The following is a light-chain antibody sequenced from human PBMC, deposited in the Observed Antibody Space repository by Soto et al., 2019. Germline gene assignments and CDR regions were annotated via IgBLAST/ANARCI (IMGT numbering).Light chain of an antibody. CDR3: AAWDDSLNGVV. J-gene: IGLJ2*01. CDR1: SSNIGSNS. CDR2: SSN. Sequence: QSVLTQPPSASGTPGQRVTISCSGSSSNIGSNSVNWYQQLPGTAPKLLMYSSNQRPSGVPDRFSGAKSGTSASLVISGVQSDDDADYYCAAWDDSLNGVVFGGGTKLTVL. V-gene: IGLV1-44*01.